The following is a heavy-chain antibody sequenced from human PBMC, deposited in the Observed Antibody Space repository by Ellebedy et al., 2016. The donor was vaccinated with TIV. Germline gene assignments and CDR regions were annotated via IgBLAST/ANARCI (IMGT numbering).Heavy chain of an antibody. D-gene: IGHD1-14*01. V-gene: IGHV3-11*06. CDR1: GFTFENSY. CDR3: ARGHHALEV. J-gene: IGHJ6*02. Sequence: GESLKISCVASGFTFENSYMSWIRQAPGTGLEWVSSINPSNSDTKYADSVKGRFTISRDNAKTSLYLQMNSLRVEDTAVYFCARGHHALEVWGQGTTVSVSS. CDR2: INPSNSDT.